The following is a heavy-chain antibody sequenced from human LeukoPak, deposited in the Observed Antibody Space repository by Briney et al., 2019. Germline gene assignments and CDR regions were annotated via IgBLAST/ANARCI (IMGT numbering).Heavy chain of an antibody. CDR1: GGSVSSGTYY. CDR3: ATSYYYDSSGYYYGFDY. V-gene: IGHV4-61*01. D-gene: IGHD3-22*01. Sequence: SSETLSLTCTVSGGSVSSGTYYWIWIRQPPGKGLEWIGYIYYSGSTNYNPSLKSRVTISVDTSKHQFHLKLSYVTAADTAVYYCATSYYYDSSGYYYGFDYWGQGTLVTVSS. CDR2: IYYSGST. J-gene: IGHJ4*02.